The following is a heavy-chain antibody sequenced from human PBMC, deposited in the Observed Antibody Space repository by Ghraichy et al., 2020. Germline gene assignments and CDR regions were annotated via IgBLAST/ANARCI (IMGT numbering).Heavy chain of an antibody. CDR1: GFSFSSYT. Sequence: GGSLRLSCAASGFSFSSYTMNWVRQAPGKGLEWVSSIGGSGRYRYYADSLKGRFAISRDNTKNSLFLQMNSLSAEDAAVYYCTRDASLPGYSYGRPRHGMDVWGQGTTVTVTS. CDR3: TRDASLPGYSYGRPRHGMDV. J-gene: IGHJ6*02. V-gene: IGHV3-21*01. CDR2: IGGSGRYR. D-gene: IGHD5-18*01.